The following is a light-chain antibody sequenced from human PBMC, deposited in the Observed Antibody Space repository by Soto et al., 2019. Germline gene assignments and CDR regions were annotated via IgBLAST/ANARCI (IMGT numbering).Light chain of an antibody. V-gene: IGLV1-40*01. CDR2: DNT. Sequence: QSVLTQPPSVSGAPGQRVTISCTGSSSNIGAGYAVHWYQQLPGTAHKLLIYDNTNRPSGVPDRFSASESGTSASLAITGLQSEDEADYYCQSYDTSLSASVFGGGTKLTVL. CDR1: SSNIGAGYA. CDR3: QSYDTSLSASV. J-gene: IGLJ2*01.